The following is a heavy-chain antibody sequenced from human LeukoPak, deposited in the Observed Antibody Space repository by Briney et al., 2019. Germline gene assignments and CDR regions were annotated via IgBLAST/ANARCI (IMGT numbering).Heavy chain of an antibody. Sequence: GRSLRLSCAASGFTFSSYGMHWVRQAPGKGLEWVAVISYDGSNKYYADSVKDRFTISRDNSKNTLYLQMNSLRAEDTAVYYCAKEVVVVPAAKWAFDYWGQGTLVTVSS. CDR2: ISYDGSNK. D-gene: IGHD2-2*01. J-gene: IGHJ4*02. CDR3: AKEVVVVPAAKWAFDY. CDR1: GFTFSSYG. V-gene: IGHV3-30*18.